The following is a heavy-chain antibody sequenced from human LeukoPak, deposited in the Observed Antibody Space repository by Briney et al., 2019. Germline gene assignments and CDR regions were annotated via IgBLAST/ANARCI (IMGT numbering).Heavy chain of an antibody. CDR1: GGSISSSSYY. V-gene: IGHV4-39*01. D-gene: IGHD6-19*01. CDR3: ARQSIALAATGN. CDR2: IYHSGST. Sequence: DPSETLSLTCIVSGGSISSSSYYWGWIRQPPGKGLEWIGSIYHSGSTYYNPSLKSRATISVDTSKNQFSLKVSSVTAADTAVYYCARQSIALAATGNWGQGTLVTVSS. J-gene: IGHJ4*02.